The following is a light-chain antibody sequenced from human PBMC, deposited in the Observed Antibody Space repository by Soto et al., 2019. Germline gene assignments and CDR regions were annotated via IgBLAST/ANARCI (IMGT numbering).Light chain of an antibody. CDR3: SSYTSSSTPGV. V-gene: IGLV2-14*01. Sequence: QSVLTQPASVSGSPGQSITIPCTGTSSDVGGYNYVSWYQQHPGKAPKLMIYDVSNRPSGVSNRFSGSKSGNTASLTISGLQAEDEADYYCSSYTSSSTPGVFGAGTKVTVL. J-gene: IGLJ1*01. CDR2: DVS. CDR1: SSDVGGYNY.